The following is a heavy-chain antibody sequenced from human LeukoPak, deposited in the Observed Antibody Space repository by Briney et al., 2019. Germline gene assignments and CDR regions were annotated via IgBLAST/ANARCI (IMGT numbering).Heavy chain of an antibody. D-gene: IGHD6-13*01. J-gene: IGHJ2*01. V-gene: IGHV3-30*02. CDR3: ARAAYSSTWYSRYFDL. CDR1: GFTFSKYG. Sequence: GGSLRLSCAASGFTFSKYGMHWVRQAPGEGLEWVTFIRYDGINKYYADSLKGRFTISRDNSKNTLYLQMNSLRAGDTAVYYCARAAYSSTWYSRYFDLWGRGTLVTVSS. CDR2: IRYDGINK.